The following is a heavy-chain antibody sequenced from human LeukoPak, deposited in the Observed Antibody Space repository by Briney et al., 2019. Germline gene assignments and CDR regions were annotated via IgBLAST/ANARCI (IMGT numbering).Heavy chain of an antibody. CDR2: IYYSGRT. CDR3: ARRRYYVGSGYLE. V-gene: IGHV4-39*01. D-gene: IGHD3-22*01. Sequence: PSETLSLTCSVSGDSVSRSDSYWDWIRQPPGKGLEWIGTIYYSGRTYYSPSRKSRVTLSVDTSSNQFSLNLRSVTAAEPAVYYCARRRYYVGSGYLEWGQGTLLSVSS. CDR1: GDSVSRSDSY. J-gene: IGHJ1*01.